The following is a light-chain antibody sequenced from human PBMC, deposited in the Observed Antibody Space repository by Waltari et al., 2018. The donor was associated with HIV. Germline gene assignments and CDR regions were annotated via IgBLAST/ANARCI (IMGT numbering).Light chain of an antibody. CDR1: QSIDKS. Sequence: DIQMTQSPSSLSASVGDRVTFPCRASQSIDKSLNWYQQKPGKAPKVLVYAASNLQTGVPSRFSGSGSGTDFTLTISSLQPEDFATYYCQQSYGAPLTFGPGTKLDI. J-gene: IGKJ3*01. CDR3: QQSYGAPLT. CDR2: AAS. V-gene: IGKV1-39*01.